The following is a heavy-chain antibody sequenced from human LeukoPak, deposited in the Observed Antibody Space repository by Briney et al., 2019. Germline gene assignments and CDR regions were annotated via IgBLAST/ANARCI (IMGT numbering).Heavy chain of an antibody. CDR1: GGSISRSSYY. CDR3: ASGPRPFDY. Sequence: SETLSLTCSVSGGSISRSSYYWGWIRQPPGKGLEWIGSIYYSGSTYYNPSLKSRVTISVDTSKTQFSLKLSSVTAADTAVYYCASGPRPFDYWGQGTLVTVSS. V-gene: IGHV4-39*01. CDR2: IYYSGST. J-gene: IGHJ4*02.